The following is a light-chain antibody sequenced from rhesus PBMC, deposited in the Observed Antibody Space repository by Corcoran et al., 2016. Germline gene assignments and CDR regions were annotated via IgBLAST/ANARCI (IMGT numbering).Light chain of an antibody. CDR1: QSLVHSDGKTY. V-gene: IGKV2S9*01. CDR2: QGY. J-gene: IGKJ4*01. Sequence: DVVMTQSPLSLPVTLGQAASISCRSSQSLVHSDGKTYLTWLQQKTGQPPRRLIYQGYTRDSGVPDRFSGSGAWTDFTLKVSRVEAEDVGVYYCMQGTHWPLTFGGGTKVELK. CDR3: MQGTHWPLT.